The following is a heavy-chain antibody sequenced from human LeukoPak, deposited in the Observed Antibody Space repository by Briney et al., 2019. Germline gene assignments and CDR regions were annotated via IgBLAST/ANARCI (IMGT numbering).Heavy chain of an antibody. CDR2: ISAHTGDT. CDR1: GYTFTNYG. D-gene: IGHD7-27*01. J-gene: IGHJ4*02. Sequence: ASVKVSCKASGYTFTNYGINWVRQAPGQGLEWVGWISAHTGDTNYAQKVRGGVTMTTDTSTSTVYMELRSLKSDDTAIYYCARESPGDFDFWGQGTLVTVSS. V-gene: IGHV1-18*01. CDR3: ARESPGDFDF.